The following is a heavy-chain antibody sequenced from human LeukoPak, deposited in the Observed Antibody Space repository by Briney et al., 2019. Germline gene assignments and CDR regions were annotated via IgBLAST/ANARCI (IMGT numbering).Heavy chain of an antibody. CDR2: TKNSGRDT. V-gene: IGHV3-48*03. D-gene: IGHD1-26*01. Sequence: PGGSLRLSCAASGFTVSDYEMNWVRQAPRKGLEWVSYTKNSGRDTYYADSVKGRFTISRDNAKNSLYLQMNSLRAEDTALYYCTRGGAASYIADWGQGTLVTVSS. J-gene: IGHJ4*02. CDR1: GFTVSDYE. CDR3: TRGGAASYIAD.